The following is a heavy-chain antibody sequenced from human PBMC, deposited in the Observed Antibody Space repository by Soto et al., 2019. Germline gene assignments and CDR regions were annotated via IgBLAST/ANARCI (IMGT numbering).Heavy chain of an antibody. Sequence: SETLSLTCTVSGASISSYYWSWIRQPPGKGLEWIGYMYDSGSTRYNPSLSSRVTISVDTSKNQFSLKLRSVTAEDTAVYYCARNMAYWGQGTLVTVSS. CDR2: MYDSGST. CDR1: GASISSYY. V-gene: IGHV4-4*09. D-gene: IGHD3-10*01. J-gene: IGHJ4*02. CDR3: ARNMAY.